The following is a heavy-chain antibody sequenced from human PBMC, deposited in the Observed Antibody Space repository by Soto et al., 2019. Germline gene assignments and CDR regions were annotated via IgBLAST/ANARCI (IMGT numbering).Heavy chain of an antibody. Sequence: VQLVESGGGVVQPGRSLRLSCAASGFTFSDYAMHWVRQAPGKGLEWVAVVSHDARNTHYADYVKGRFTISRDSSKNTVSLEMTSLRAEDTAVYYCAKGGRQWLVTSDFNYWGQGALVTVSS. CDR3: AKGGRQWLVTSDFNY. J-gene: IGHJ4*02. V-gene: IGHV3-30*18. CDR2: VSHDARNT. D-gene: IGHD6-19*01. CDR1: GFTFSDYA.